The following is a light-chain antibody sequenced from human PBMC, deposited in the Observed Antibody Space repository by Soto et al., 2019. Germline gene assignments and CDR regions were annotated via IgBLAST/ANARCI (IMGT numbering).Light chain of an antibody. J-gene: IGKJ2*01. Sequence: DIQMTQSPSTLSASVGDRVTITCRASQSISSWLAWYQQKPGKAPKLLIYDASSLESGVPSRFSGSRSATEFTLTISSLQPDDFATYYCQQYNSYSLYTFGQGTKLEIK. CDR3: QQYNSYSLYT. V-gene: IGKV1-5*01. CDR1: QSISSW. CDR2: DAS.